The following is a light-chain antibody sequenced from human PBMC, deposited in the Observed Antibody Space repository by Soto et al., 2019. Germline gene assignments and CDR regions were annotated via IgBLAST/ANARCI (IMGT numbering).Light chain of an antibody. Sequence: QSVLTQPPSVSAAPGQRVTISCSGRSSNIGDNYILWYQQLPGTAPKLLIYDNNKRPSGIPDRFSGSKSGTSATLGITGLQTGDEAEYYCGTWDPSLSAWVFGGGTKLTVL. V-gene: IGLV1-51*01. J-gene: IGLJ3*02. CDR3: GTWDPSLSAWV. CDR2: DNN. CDR1: SSNIGDNY.